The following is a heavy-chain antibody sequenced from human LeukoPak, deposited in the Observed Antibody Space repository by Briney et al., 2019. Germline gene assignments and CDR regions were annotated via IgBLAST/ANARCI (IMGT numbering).Heavy chain of an antibody. D-gene: IGHD4-23*01. CDR1: GGTFSSYA. CDR2: IIPIFGTA. V-gene: IGHV1-69*05. Sequence: SVKVSCKVSGGTFSSYAISWVRQAPGQGLEWMGGIIPIFGTANYAQKFQGRVTITTDESTSTAYMELSSLRSEDTAVYYCATGPTVVTPVWYFQHWGQGTLVTVSS. J-gene: IGHJ1*01. CDR3: ATGPTVVTPVWYFQH.